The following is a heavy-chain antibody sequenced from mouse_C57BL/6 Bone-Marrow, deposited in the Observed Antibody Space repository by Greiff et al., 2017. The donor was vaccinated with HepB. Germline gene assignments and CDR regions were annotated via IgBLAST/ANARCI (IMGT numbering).Heavy chain of an antibody. CDR3: ARLRFGFAY. Sequence: VQLQQSGPELVKPGASVKISCKASGYSFTGYYMNWVKQSPEKSLEWIGEINPGTGGTTYNQKFKAKATLTVDKSSSTAYMQLKSLTSEDSAVYYCARLRFGFAYWGQGTLVTVSA. CDR1: GYSFTGYY. CDR2: INPGTGGT. V-gene: IGHV1-42*01. J-gene: IGHJ3*01.